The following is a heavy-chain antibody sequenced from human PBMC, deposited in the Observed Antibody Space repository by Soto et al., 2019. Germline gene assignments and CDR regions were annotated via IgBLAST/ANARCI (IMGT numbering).Heavy chain of an antibody. V-gene: IGHV4-30-4*01. Sequence: SETLSLTCTVSGDSITSGDYYWSWVRQPPGKGLEWIGYIFYSGSTYYKASLKSRVTISLDMSGNQFSLKLTSVTAADTAVYYCARAEVAVAGSGWFDAWGHGTLVTVSS. D-gene: IGHD6-19*01. J-gene: IGHJ5*01. CDR3: ARAEVAVAGSGWFDA. CDR2: IFYSGST. CDR1: GDSITSGDYY.